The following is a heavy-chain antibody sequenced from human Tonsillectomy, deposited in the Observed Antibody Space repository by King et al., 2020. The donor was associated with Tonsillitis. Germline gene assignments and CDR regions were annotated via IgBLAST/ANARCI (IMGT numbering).Heavy chain of an antibody. CDR3: ARDLASYGDHGLVY. CDR2: INWNGGST. CDR1: GFTFDDYG. Sequence: QLVQSGGGVVRPGGSLRLSCAAYGFTFDDYGMSLVRQAPGKGLEWVSGINWNGGSTGDADSVKGRFTISRDNAKNSLYLQMNSLRAEDTALYYCARDLASYGDHGLVYWGQGTLVTVSS. D-gene: IGHD4-17*01. V-gene: IGHV3-20*04. J-gene: IGHJ4*02.